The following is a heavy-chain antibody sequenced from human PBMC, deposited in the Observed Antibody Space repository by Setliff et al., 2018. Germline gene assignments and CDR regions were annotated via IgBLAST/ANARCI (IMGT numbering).Heavy chain of an antibody. CDR2: IYQNGIT. Sequence: PSETLSLTCKVSGASISTTYYYWDWIRQSPEKGLEWIGTIYQNGITYYNPSVKSRVTISVDKSKNQFSLSLRSVTAADTAVYYCATDGPVLNGDYISWGQGTLVTVSS. CDR1: GASISTTYYY. J-gene: IGHJ5*02. V-gene: IGHV4-39*07. CDR3: ATDGPVLNGDYIS. D-gene: IGHD3-10*01.